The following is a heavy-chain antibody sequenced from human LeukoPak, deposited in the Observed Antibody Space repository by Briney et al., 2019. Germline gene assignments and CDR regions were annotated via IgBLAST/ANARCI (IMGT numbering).Heavy chain of an antibody. Sequence: GGSLRLSCAASGFTFSSYSMTWVRQAPGKGLEWVSSISSSSSYIYYADSVKGRFTISRDNAKNSLYLQMNSLRAEDTAVYYCARDPRRSAFDIWGQGTMVTVSS. CDR1: GFTFSSYS. CDR2: ISSSSSYI. CDR3: ARDPRRSAFDI. V-gene: IGHV3-21*01. J-gene: IGHJ3*02.